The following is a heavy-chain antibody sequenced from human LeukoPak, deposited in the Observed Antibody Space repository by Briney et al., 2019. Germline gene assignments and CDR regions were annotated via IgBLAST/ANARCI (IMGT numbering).Heavy chain of an antibody. CDR2: ISYDGSNK. V-gene: IGHV3-30*04. CDR1: GFTFSSYA. CDR3: ARGSIAVAGTLGAHYYMDV. Sequence: GRSLRLSCAASGFTFSSYAMHWVRQAPGKGLEWVAVISYDGSNKYYADSVKGRFTISRDNSKNTLYLQMNSLRAEDTAVYYCARGSIAVAGTLGAHYYMDVWGKGTTVTVSS. D-gene: IGHD6-19*01. J-gene: IGHJ6*03.